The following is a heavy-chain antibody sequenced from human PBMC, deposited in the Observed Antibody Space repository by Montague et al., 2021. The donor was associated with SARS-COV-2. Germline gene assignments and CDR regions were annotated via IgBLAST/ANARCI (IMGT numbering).Heavy chain of an antibody. V-gene: IGHV4-34*01. J-gene: IGHJ4*02. CDR1: GGSFGDDH. D-gene: IGHD3-22*01. CDR3: ARGHLSVSMIVVVFTSASYYCDY. CDR2: IKQSGST. Sequence: SETLSLTCGVYGGSFGDDHWSWIRQPPGKGLEWIGDIKQSGSTNSNPSPKLRVPISVDTCRNQFSLKLTSVTAADTAVYFCARGHLSVSMIVVVFTSASYYCDYWGQGALVTVSS.